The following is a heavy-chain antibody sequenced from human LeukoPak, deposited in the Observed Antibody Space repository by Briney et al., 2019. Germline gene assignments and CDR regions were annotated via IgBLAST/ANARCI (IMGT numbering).Heavy chain of an antibody. V-gene: IGHV3-23*01. Sequence: GGSLRLSCATSGFTFSSYAISWVRQAPGKGLEWVSIIGGSGGSTYYTDSVKGRFTISRDNSKNTLYLQMNSLRAEDTAVYYCAKDLAYNWNYDVEMYYYYGMDVWGQGTTVTVSS. CDR1: GFTFSSYA. J-gene: IGHJ6*02. CDR2: IGGSGGST. D-gene: IGHD1-7*01. CDR3: AKDLAYNWNYDVEMYYYYGMDV.